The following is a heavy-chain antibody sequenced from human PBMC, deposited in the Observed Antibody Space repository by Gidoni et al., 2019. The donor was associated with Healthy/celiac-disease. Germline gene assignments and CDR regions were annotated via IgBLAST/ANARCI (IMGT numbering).Heavy chain of an antibody. CDR3: ARHALGSGITSFGVAPDYMDV. V-gene: IGHV4-39*01. Sequence: QLQLQESGPGLVKPSETLSPTCPVSGGSSSSSSYDWGWIRQPPGKGLEWIGSIYYSGSTYYNPSLKSRVTISVDTSKNQFSLKLSSVTAADTAVYYCARHALGSGITSFGVAPDYMDVWGKGTTVTVSS. D-gene: IGHD3-3*01. CDR1: GGSSSSSSYD. J-gene: IGHJ6*03. CDR2: IYYSGST.